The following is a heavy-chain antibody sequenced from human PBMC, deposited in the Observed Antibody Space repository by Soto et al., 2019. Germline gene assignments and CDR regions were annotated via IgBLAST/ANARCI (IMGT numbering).Heavy chain of an antibody. D-gene: IGHD3-10*01. CDR2: IYYSGST. J-gene: IGHJ5*02. V-gene: IGHV4-59*12. Sequence: SETLSLTCTVSGGSINNYYWSWIRQPPGKGLEWIGYIYYSGSTNYNPSLKSRVTISVDTSKNQFSLKLSSVTAADTAVYYCARGVGMVRGSGWFDPWGQGTLVT. CDR1: GGSINNYY. CDR3: ARGVGMVRGSGWFDP.